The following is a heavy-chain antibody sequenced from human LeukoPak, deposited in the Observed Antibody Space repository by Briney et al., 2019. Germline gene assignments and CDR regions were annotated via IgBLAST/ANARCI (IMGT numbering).Heavy chain of an antibody. V-gene: IGHV4-59*01. D-gene: IGHD5-12*01. CDR2: IYYSGST. CDR1: GGSISSYY. Sequence: SETLSLTCTVSGGSISSYYWSWIRRPPGKGLEWIGYIYYSGSTNYNPSLKSRVTISVDTSKNQFSLKLGSVTAADTAVYYCARDGSGYSGYEPWYFDLWGRGTLVTVSS. J-gene: IGHJ2*01. CDR3: ARDGSGYSGYEPWYFDL.